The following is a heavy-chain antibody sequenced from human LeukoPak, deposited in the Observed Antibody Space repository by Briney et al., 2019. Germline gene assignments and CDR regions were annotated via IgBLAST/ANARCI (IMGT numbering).Heavy chain of an antibody. D-gene: IGHD2-15*01. CDR1: GFTFGYYE. CDR2: IKSSGSSI. Sequence: GGPLRLSCATSGFTFGYYEMNWVRQAPGRGLEWVSYIKSSGSSIYYADSVKGRFTISRDNAKNSLYLQMNSLRPEDTAIYYCARGGRCSGDNCYATLYDYWGQGTVVTVSS. V-gene: IGHV3-48*03. J-gene: IGHJ4*02. CDR3: ARGGRCSGDNCYATLYDY.